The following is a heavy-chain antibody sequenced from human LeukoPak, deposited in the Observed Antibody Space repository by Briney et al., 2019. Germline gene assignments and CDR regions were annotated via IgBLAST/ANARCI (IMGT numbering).Heavy chain of an antibody. J-gene: IGHJ4*02. CDR2: ISSTSAYI. Sequence: GGSLTLSCAASGFTFSSYSMNWVRQPPGKGLERVSSISSTSAYIYYADSVRGRFTISRDNAKNSLYLLMNSLTVEDTAVYFCAGDVGWGTISGNYYFDYWGQGALVTSSS. CDR3: AGDVGWGTISGNYYFDY. CDR1: GFTFSSYS. D-gene: IGHD3-16*01. V-gene: IGHV3-21*01.